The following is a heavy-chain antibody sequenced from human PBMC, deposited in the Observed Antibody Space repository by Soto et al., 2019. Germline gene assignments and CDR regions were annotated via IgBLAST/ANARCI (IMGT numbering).Heavy chain of an antibody. CDR3: ARPHGGSSGWDNWFDP. D-gene: IGHD6-25*01. CDR1: GGSISSYY. V-gene: IGHV4-59*01. J-gene: IGHJ5*02. CDR2: IYYSGST. Sequence: QXQLQESGPGLVKPSETLSLTCTVSGGSISSYYWSWIRQPPGKGLEWIGYIYYSGSTNYNPSLKSRVTISVDTSKNQFSLKLSSVTAADTAVYYCARPHGGSSGWDNWFDPWGQGTLVTVSS.